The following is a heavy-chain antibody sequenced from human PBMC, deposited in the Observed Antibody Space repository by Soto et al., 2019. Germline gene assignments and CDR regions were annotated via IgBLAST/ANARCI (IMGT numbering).Heavy chain of an antibody. J-gene: IGHJ5*02. V-gene: IGHV4-61*01. D-gene: IGHD6-19*01. CDR3: ARRIAVADNRWFDP. CDR2: IYYSGST. CDR1: GGSVSSGSYY. Sequence: SETLSLTCTVSGGSVSSGSYYWTWIRQPPGKGLEWTGYIYYSGSTYYNPSLKSRVTISVDTSKNQFSLKLSSVTAADTAVYYCARRIAVADNRWFDPWGQGTQVTVSS.